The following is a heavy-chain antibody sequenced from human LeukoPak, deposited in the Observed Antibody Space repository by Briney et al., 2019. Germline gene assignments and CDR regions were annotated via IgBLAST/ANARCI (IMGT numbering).Heavy chain of an antibody. D-gene: IGHD3-10*01. J-gene: IGHJ4*02. CDR3: ARSSNYYGSGSYGAGVDY. CDR2: LYPGDSDT. CDR1: GYSFTSSW. Sequence: GGSLKISCKGSGYSFTSSWIGWVGQMPGKGLEWMGLLYPGDSDTRYSPSFQGQVTISADKSISTAYLQWSSLKASDTAMYYCARSSNYYGSGSYGAGVDYWGQGTLVTVSS. V-gene: IGHV5-51*01.